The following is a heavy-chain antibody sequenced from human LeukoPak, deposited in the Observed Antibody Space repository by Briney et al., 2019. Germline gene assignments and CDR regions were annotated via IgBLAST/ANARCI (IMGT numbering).Heavy chain of an antibody. J-gene: IGHJ4*02. V-gene: IGHV3-48*03. Sequence: QPGGSLRLSCAAPGXTFSNVWVSWVRQAPGKGLEWVSYISSSGSTIYYADSVKGRFTISRDNAKNSLYLQMNSLRAENTAVYYCARDHPYYWGQGTLVTVSS. CDR1: GXTFSNVW. CDR2: ISSSGSTI. CDR3: ARDHPYY.